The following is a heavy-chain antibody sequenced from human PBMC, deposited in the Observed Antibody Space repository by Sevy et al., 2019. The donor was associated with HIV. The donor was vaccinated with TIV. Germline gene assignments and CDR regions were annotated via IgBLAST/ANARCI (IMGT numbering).Heavy chain of an antibody. CDR1: EFTFSSYA. D-gene: IGHD6-13*01. CDR3: AKVPGITAAGVFDY. V-gene: IGHV3-23*01. Sequence: GGSLRLSCVASEFTFSSYAMSWVRQAPGKGLEWVSAICGSGGSTYYADSVKGRFTISRDNSKNTLYLQMNSLRAEDTAVYYCAKVPGITAAGVFDYWGQGTLVTVSS. CDR2: ICGSGGST. J-gene: IGHJ4*02.